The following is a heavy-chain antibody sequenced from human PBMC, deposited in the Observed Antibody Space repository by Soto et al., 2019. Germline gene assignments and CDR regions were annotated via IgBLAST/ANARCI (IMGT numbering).Heavy chain of an antibody. D-gene: IGHD4-17*01. CDR1: GGSFSGYH. Sequence: SETLSLTCAVYGGSFSGYHWSWIRQPPGKGLEWIGEINHSGSTNYSPSLKSRLSISADTSKKQFSLKLSSVTAADTAVYFCARCVAPHDYGDYVGPHYFDYWGQGTLVTVSS. CDR2: INHSGST. V-gene: IGHV4-34*01. J-gene: IGHJ4*02. CDR3: ARCVAPHDYGDYVGPHYFDY.